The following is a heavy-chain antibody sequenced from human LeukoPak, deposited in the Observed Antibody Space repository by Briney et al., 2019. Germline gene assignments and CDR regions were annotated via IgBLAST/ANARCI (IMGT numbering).Heavy chain of an antibody. J-gene: IGHJ4*02. D-gene: IGHD5-18*01. CDR2: INHSGST. Sequence: PSETLSLTCAVYGGSFSGYYWSWIRQPPGKGLEWIGEINHSGSTNYNPSLKSRVTISVDTSKNQFSLKLSSVTGADTAVYCCASRQGYSYGPRDYWGQGTLVTVSS. CDR1: GGSFSGYY. V-gene: IGHV4-34*01. CDR3: ASRQGYSYGPRDY.